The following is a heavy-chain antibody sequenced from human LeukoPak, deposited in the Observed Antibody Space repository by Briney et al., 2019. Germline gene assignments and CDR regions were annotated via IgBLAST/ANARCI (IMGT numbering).Heavy chain of an antibody. CDR3: ARERPMVGATHLVDY. Sequence: ASVKVSCKAYVYTFTDYYMQGVRQAPGQGLEWMGWINHNSGGTNYAQKFQGRVTMPRYTSISKAYMEASRLRSDDTAVYYCARERPMVGATHLVDYWGQGTLVTVSS. V-gene: IGHV1-2*02. CDR1: VYTFTDYY. CDR2: INHNSGGT. J-gene: IGHJ4*02. D-gene: IGHD1-26*01.